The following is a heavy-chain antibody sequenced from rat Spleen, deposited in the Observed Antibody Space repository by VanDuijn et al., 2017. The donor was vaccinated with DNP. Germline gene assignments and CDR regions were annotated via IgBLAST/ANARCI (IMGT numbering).Heavy chain of an antibody. CDR1: GFTFSDYY. Sequence: EVQLVESGGGLVQPGGSLKLSCAASGFTFSDYYMAWVRQAPTKGLEWVATISGSGGNTYYRDSVKGRFTISRDNAQSTLYLQMDSLRSEDTATDYWAIPTYYGPYYFDYWGQGVMVTVSS. J-gene: IGHJ2*01. CDR3: AIPTYYGPYYFDY. D-gene: IGHD1-6*01. CDR2: ISGSGGNT. V-gene: IGHV5-25*01.